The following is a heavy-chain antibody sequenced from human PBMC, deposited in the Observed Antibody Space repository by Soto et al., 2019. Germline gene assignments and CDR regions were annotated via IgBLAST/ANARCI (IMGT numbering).Heavy chain of an antibody. Sequence: GEPLKISCNGSGYSFAVYWSTWVRQKPGKGLEWMGRIDPSDSQTYYSPSFRGHVTISVTKSITTVFLQWSSLRASDTAMYYCARQIYDSDTGPNFQYYFDSWGQGTPVTVSS. V-gene: IGHV5-10-1*01. D-gene: IGHD3-22*01. CDR2: IDPSDSQT. CDR1: GYSFAVYW. CDR3: ARQIYDSDTGPNFQYYFDS. J-gene: IGHJ4*02.